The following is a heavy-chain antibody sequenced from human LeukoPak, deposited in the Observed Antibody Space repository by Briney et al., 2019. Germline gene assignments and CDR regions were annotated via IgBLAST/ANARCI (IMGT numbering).Heavy chain of an antibody. CDR3: ARLRIAAHLYYYYMDV. CDR1: GFTFSSYW. V-gene: IGHV3-7*01. Sequence: GGSLRLSCAASGFTFSSYWMSWVRQAPGKGLEWVANIKQDGSEKYYVDSVKGRFTISRDNAKNSLYLQMNSLRAEDTAVYYCARLRIAAHLYYYYMDVWGKGTTVTVSS. CDR2: IKQDGSEK. J-gene: IGHJ6*03. D-gene: IGHD6-6*01.